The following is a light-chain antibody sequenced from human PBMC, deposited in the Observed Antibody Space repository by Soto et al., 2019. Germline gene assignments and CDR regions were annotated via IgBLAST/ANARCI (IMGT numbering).Light chain of an antibody. CDR3: QHYNSYSEA. V-gene: IGKV1-5*03. CDR1: QTISSW. J-gene: IGKJ1*01. Sequence: IKMTQSPSNLSGSVGDRVTIICRASQTISSWLAWYQQKPGKAPKLLIYKASTLKSGVPSRFSGSGSGTEFTLTISSLQPDDFATYYCQHYNSYSEAFGQGTKVDIK. CDR2: KAS.